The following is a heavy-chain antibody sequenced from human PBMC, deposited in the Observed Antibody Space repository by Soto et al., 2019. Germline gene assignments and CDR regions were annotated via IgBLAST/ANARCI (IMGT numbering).Heavy chain of an antibody. CDR3: ATVPWGDYYYYYGMDV. Sequence: QVQLVQSGAEVKKPGSSVKVSCKASGGTFSSYTISWVRQAPGQGLEWMGRIIPILGIANYAQKFQGRVTITADKSTSTAYMELSSLRSEDTAVYYCATVPWGDYYYYYGMDVWGQRTTVTVSS. V-gene: IGHV1-69*02. J-gene: IGHJ6*02. D-gene: IGHD3-16*01. CDR1: GGTFSSYT. CDR2: IIPILGIA.